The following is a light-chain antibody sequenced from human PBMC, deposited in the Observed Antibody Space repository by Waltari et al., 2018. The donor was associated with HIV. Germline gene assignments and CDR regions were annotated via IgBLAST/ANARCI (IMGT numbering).Light chain of an antibody. CDR1: QSISTY. CDR2: AAS. J-gene: IGKJ4*01. V-gene: IGKV1-39*01. Sequence: DIQLTQFPSSLSASVGHKVTITCRASQSISTYLNWYQQKPGKAPKLLIYAASNLQSGVPSRFSGSGSGTDFTLTISTLQPEDIATYYCQQSYSTPPVTFGGGTKVEIK. CDR3: QQSYSTPPVT.